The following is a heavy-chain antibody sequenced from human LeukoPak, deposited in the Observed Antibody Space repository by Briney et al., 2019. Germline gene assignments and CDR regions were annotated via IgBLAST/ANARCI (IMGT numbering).Heavy chain of an antibody. CDR2: IYPGDSDA. J-gene: IGHJ4*02. V-gene: IGHV5-51*01. CDR3: ARFWFGELAGPDY. D-gene: IGHD3-10*01. Sequence: GESLQISCQGSGYSFTAYSIGWVRQMPGKGLEWMGIIYPGDSDARYSPSFQGQVTISVDRSSSTAYLQWSTLQASDTATYYCARFWFGELAGPDYWGQGTLVTVSS. CDR1: GYSFTAYS.